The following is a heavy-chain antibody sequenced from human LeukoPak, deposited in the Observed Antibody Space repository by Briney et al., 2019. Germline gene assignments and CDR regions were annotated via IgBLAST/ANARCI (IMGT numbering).Heavy chain of an antibody. CDR1: GYTLSNYG. D-gene: IGHD5-12*01. Sequence: ASVKVSCKASGYTLSNYGFSWVRQAPGQGLEWMGWNRAYNGDTKYAQKFQGRVTMTTDTSTTTAYMELRSLRSDDTAVYYCASGAAGGYSPSVEFDYWGQGTLVTVSS. CDR3: ASGAAGGYSPSVEFDY. CDR2: NRAYNGDT. J-gene: IGHJ4*02. V-gene: IGHV1-18*01.